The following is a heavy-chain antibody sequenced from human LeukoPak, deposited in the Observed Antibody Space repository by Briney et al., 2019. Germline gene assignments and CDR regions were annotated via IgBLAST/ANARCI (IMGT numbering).Heavy chain of an antibody. D-gene: IGHD2-15*01. Sequence: PSETLSLTCTVSGGSISSYYWSWIRQPPGKGLEWIGYIYTSGSTNYNPSLKSLVTISVDTSKNQFSLKLSSVTAADTAVYYCASRPGYCSGGSCYSPWYFDLWGRGTLVTVSS. V-gene: IGHV4-4*09. CDR3: ASRPGYCSGGSCYSPWYFDL. CDR2: IYTSGST. CDR1: GGSISSYY. J-gene: IGHJ2*01.